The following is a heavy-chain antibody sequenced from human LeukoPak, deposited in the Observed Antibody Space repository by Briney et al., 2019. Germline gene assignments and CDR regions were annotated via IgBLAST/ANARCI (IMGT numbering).Heavy chain of an antibody. CDR1: GFTFSNYA. CDR2: TSYNGNIK. V-gene: IGHV3-30*04. CDR3: AKGDNYYDSSGYYYVRALFDY. D-gene: IGHD3-22*01. J-gene: IGHJ4*02. Sequence: PGGSLRLSCAASGFTFSNYAVHWVRQAPGKGLEWVAGTSYNGNIKYYADYVKGRFSISRDNSKNTLYLQMDSLRAEDTAVYYCAKGDNYYDSSGYYYVRALFDYWGQGTLVTVSS.